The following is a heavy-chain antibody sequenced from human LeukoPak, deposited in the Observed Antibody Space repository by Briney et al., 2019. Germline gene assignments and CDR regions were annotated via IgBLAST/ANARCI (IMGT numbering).Heavy chain of an antibody. D-gene: IGHD3-22*01. CDR1: GFTFSSYS. V-gene: IGHV3-21*01. CDR3: ARDGLFSDTSGYYYDY. Sequence: GALRLSCAASGFTFSSYSMNWVRQAPGKGLEWVSSISSSSSYIYYADSVKGRFTISRDNAKNSLYLQMNSLRADDTAVYYCARDGLFSDTSGYYYDYWGQGTLVTVSS. J-gene: IGHJ4*02. CDR2: ISSSSSYI.